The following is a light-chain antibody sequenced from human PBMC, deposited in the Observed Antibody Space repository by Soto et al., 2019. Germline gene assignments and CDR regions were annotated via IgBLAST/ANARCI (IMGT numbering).Light chain of an antibody. CDR3: HHFGSLPET. CDR1: QSVASSY. CDR2: SAS. Sequence: EVLLTQSPGTLSLSPGERVTLSCRASQSVASSYLAWYQQKPGRAPRLLFYSASSRATGIPDRFSGSGSGTDFTLTISRLEPEDFAVYYCHHFGSLPETFGQGTNVE. V-gene: IGKV3-20*01. J-gene: IGKJ1*01.